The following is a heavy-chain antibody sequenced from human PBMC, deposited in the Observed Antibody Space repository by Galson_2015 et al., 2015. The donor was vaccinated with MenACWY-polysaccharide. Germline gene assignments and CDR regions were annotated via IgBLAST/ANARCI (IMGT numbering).Heavy chain of an antibody. CDR2: ISYDGSNK. D-gene: IGHD2-15*01. J-gene: IGHJ1*01. CDR3: AKEYCTGVSCYVSLTRGFTSTEFFPH. V-gene: IGHV3-30*18. Sequence: SLRLSCAASGFTFSSYGMHWVRQAPGKGLEWVALISYDGSNKYYADSVRGRFTISRDNSKNTLYLQMNSLRAEDTAMYFCAKEYCTGVSCYVSLTRGFTSTEFFPHWGQGTLVTVSS. CDR1: GFTFSSYG.